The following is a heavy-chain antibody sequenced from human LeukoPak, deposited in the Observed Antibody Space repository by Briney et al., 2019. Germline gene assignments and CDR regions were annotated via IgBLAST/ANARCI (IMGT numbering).Heavy chain of an antibody. Sequence: GGSLRLSCAASGFTFSSYGMHWVRQAPGKGLEWVVVIWYDGSNKYYADSVKGRFTISRDNSKNTLYLQMNSLRAGDTAVYYCARLDSSGYLDDYWGQGTLVTVSS. V-gene: IGHV3-33*01. J-gene: IGHJ4*02. CDR3: ARLDSSGYLDDY. CDR1: GFTFSSYG. CDR2: IWYDGSNK. D-gene: IGHD3-22*01.